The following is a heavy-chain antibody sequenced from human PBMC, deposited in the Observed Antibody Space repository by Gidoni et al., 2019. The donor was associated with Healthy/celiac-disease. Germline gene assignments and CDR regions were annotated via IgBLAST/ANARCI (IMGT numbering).Heavy chain of an antibody. J-gene: IGHJ4*02. CDR2: IYYSGST. CDR3: ASLRYFDWLHDY. V-gene: IGHV4-39*01. D-gene: IGHD3-9*01. Sequence: QLQLHESGPGLVKPSETLSLTCTVSGCSISSSSYYWGWIRQPPGKGLEWIGSIYYSGSTYYNPSLKSRVTISVDTSKNQFSLKLSSVTAADTAVYYCASLRYFDWLHDYWGQGTLVTVSS. CDR1: GCSISSSSYY.